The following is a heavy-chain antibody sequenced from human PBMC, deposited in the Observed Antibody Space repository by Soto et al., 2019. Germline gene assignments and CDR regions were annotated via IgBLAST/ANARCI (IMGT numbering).Heavy chain of an antibody. D-gene: IGHD2-15*01. CDR2: INPNSGGT. J-gene: IGHJ6*02. CDR3: ARAASIDKIRMDV. CDR1: GYTFTGYY. V-gene: IGHV1-2*04. Sequence: GASVKVSCKASGYTFTGYYMHWVRQAPGQGLEWMGWINPNSGGTNYAQKFQGWVTMTRDTSISTAYMELSRLRSDDTAVYYCARAASIDKIRMDVWGQGTTVTVSS.